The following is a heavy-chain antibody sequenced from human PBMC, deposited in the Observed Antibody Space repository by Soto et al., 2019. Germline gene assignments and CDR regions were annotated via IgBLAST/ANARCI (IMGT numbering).Heavy chain of an antibody. V-gene: IGHV3-30-3*01. CDR2: ISYEGSNT. Sequence: PGGSLRLSCVASGFTFDTYGIHWVRQAPGKGPQWVALISYEGSNTYYADSVRGRFTISRDNSKNTLYLQMNTLRPEDTGVYYCARVTPGNNLYYFSGLDFWGQGTSVTVSS. J-gene: IGHJ6*02. D-gene: IGHD1-1*01. CDR3: ARVTPGNNLYYFSGLDF. CDR1: GFTFDTYG.